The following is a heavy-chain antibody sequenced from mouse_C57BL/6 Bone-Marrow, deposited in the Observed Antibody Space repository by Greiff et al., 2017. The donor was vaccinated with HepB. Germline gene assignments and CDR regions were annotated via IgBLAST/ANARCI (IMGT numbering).Heavy chain of an antibody. V-gene: IGHV2-2*01. Sequence: QVQLKESGPGLVQPSQSLSITCTVSGFSLTSYGVHWVRQSPGKGLEWLGVIWSGGSTDYNAAFISRLSISKDNSKSQVFFKMNSLQADDTAIYYCAIPYYRDYWYFDVWGTGTTVTVSS. J-gene: IGHJ1*03. CDR2: IWSGGST. CDR1: GFSLTSYG. D-gene: IGHD1-1*01. CDR3: AIPYYRDYWYFDV.